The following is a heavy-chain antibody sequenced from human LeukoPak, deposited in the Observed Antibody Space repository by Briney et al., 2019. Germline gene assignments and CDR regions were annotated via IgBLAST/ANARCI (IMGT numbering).Heavy chain of an antibody. D-gene: IGHD3-22*01. Sequence: GASVKVSCKASGYTFTSYYMHWVRQAPGQGLEWIGIINPSGGSTSYAQKFQGRVTMTRDTSTSTVYMELSSLRSEDTAMYYCARGRLNYDSSDYFDYWGQGNLVTVSS. J-gene: IGHJ4*02. CDR3: ARGRLNYDSSDYFDY. CDR1: GYTFTSYY. V-gene: IGHV1-46*01. CDR2: INPSGGST.